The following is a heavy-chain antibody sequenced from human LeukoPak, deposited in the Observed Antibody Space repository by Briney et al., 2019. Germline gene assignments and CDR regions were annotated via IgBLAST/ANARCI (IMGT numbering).Heavy chain of an antibody. CDR1: GYTFTSYG. Sequence: AASVKVSCKASGYTFTSYGISWVRQAPGQGLEWMGWISAYNGNTNYAQKLQGRVTMTTDTSTSTAYMELRSLSSDDTAVYYCARDSLGPWGILTPFDYWGQGTLVTVSS. D-gene: IGHD3-9*01. CDR2: ISAYNGNT. J-gene: IGHJ4*02. CDR3: ARDSLGPWGILTPFDY. V-gene: IGHV1-18*04.